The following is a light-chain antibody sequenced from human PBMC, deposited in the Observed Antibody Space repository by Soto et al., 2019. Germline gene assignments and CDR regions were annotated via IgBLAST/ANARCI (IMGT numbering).Light chain of an antibody. CDR2: DAY. Sequence: DNVLTQSTDTLSLSPGERATLSCRASQSFRGLLAWYQQKPGQAPRLLIYDAYNRATGIPPRFSGSGSGTDFTLTISSLEPEDSAVYYCQQRHMWPITFGQGTRLEI. J-gene: IGKJ5*01. CDR3: QQRHMWPIT. V-gene: IGKV3-11*01. CDR1: QSFRGL.